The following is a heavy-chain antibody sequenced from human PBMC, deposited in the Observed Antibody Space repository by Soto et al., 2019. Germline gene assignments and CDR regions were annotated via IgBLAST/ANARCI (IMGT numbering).Heavy chain of an antibody. CDR3: ARVRGSGYHNWFDP. D-gene: IGHD3-22*01. J-gene: IGHJ5*02. Sequence: ASVKVSCKASGYTFTRYGISWVRQAPGQGLEWMGWISAYNGNTNYAQKLQGKVTMTTDTSTSTAYMELRSLRSDDTAVYFWARVRGSGYHNWFDPWGQGTLVTVSS. CDR2: ISAYNGNT. V-gene: IGHV1-18*01. CDR1: GYTFTRYG.